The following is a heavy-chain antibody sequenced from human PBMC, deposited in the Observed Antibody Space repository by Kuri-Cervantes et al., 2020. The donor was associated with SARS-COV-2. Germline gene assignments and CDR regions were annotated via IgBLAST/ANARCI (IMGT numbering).Heavy chain of an antibody. CDR2: IDPSDSYT. J-gene: IGHJ4*02. CDR1: GYSFTSYW. V-gene: IGHV5-10-1*01. D-gene: IGHD2-21*01. CDR3: AIFFIPGVVDY. Sequence: GESLKISCKGSGYSFTSYWISWVRQMPGKGLEWMGRIDPSDSYTNYSPSFQGHVTISADKSISTAYLQWSGLRASDTAIYYCAIFFIPGVVDYWGPGTLVTVSS.